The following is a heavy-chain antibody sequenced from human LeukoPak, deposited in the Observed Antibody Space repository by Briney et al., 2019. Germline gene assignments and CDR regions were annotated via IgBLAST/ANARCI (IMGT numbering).Heavy chain of an antibody. V-gene: IGHV3-48*04. CDR2: ISSSGSTI. Sequence: GGSLRLSCAASGFTFSSYSMNWVRQTPGKGLEWVSYISSSGSTIYYADSVKGRFTISRDNAKNSLYLQMNSLRAEDTAVYYCAGVSPIGGSGVLSGMDVWGQGTTVTVSS. J-gene: IGHJ6*02. CDR3: AGVSPIGGSGVLSGMDV. D-gene: IGHD3-3*01. CDR1: GFTFSSYS.